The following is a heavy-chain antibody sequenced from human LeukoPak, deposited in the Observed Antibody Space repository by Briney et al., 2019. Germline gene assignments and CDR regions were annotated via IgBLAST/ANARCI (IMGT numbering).Heavy chain of an antibody. J-gene: IGHJ3*02. V-gene: IGHV1-2*02. Sequence: ASVKVSFKACGYTFTAYYMHWVLQAPGQGLEWMGWINPNSGVTHYAQKFQGRVTMTRDTSISTAYMELTRMTSDDTAVYYRARVDGFNHFDIWGQGTMVTVSS. CDR3: ARVDGFNHFDI. D-gene: IGHD5-24*01. CDR2: INPNSGVT. CDR1: GYTFTAYY.